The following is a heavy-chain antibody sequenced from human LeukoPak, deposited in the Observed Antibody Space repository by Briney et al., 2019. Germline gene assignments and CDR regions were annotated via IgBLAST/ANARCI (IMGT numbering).Heavy chain of an antibody. CDR2: IKQDGSEK. D-gene: IGHD3-9*01. V-gene: IGHV3-7*01. Sequence: SGGSLRLSCAASGFTFRNNWMSWVRQAPGKGLEWVANIKQDGSEKFYVDSVKGRFTISRDNAKNSLYLQMNSLRAEDTAVYYCAIAKNLRYFDYGMDVWGQGTTVTVSS. CDR1: GFTFRNNW. CDR3: AIAKNLRYFDYGMDV. J-gene: IGHJ6*02.